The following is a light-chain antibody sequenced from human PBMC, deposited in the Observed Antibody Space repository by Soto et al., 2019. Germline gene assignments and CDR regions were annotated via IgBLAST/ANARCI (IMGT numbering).Light chain of an antibody. CDR2: DVN. V-gene: IGLV2-14*03. CDR1: SSDVGGYNF. Sequence: QSALTQPASVSGSPGQSITISCTGTSSDVGGYNFVSWYQQHPGKVPKLMIFDVNRRPSGVSDRFSGSKSGNTASLTISGLQAEDGGDYYCFSYTSRSTHVFGSGTKVTVL. CDR3: FSYTSRSTHV. J-gene: IGLJ1*01.